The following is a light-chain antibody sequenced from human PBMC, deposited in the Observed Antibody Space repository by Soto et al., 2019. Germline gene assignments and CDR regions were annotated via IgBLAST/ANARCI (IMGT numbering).Light chain of an antibody. J-gene: IGKJ2*01. CDR3: QQYTSFST. V-gene: IGKV1-5*01. CDR1: QSISSW. Sequence: DIQMTQSPSTLSASVGDRVTITCRASQSISSWLAWYQQRPGKAPKLLIFDASSLESGVPSRFSGSGSGTEFTLTINSLQPDDFATYYCQQYTSFSTFGQGTKLEIK. CDR2: DAS.